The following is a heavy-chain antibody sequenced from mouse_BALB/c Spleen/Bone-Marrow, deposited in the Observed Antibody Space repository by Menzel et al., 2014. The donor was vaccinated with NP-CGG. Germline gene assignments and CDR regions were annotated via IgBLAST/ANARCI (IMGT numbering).Heavy chain of an antibody. CDR1: GFTFNTYA. J-gene: IGHJ4*01. CDR2: IRSKSNNYAT. D-gene: IGHD1-1*01. Sequence: EVQRVESGGGLVQPKGSLKLSCAASGFTFNTYAMNWVRQAPGKGLEWVARIRSKSNNYATYYADSVKDRSTISRDDSQSMLYLQMNNLKTEDTAMYYCVRPHYYGSSYRYAMDYWGQGTSVTVSS. CDR3: VRPHYYGSSYRYAMDY. V-gene: IGHV10-1*02.